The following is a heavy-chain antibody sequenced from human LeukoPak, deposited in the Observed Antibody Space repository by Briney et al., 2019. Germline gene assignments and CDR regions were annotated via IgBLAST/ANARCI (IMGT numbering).Heavy chain of an antibody. V-gene: IGHV4-38-2*02. CDR1: GDSISSGSH. D-gene: IGHD1-26*01. J-gene: IGHJ6*03. CDR2: ISHSGTT. CDR3: ARTPGSYNAHYYYYMDV. Sequence: PSETLSLTCTVSGDSISSGSHWGWLRQPPGKGLEWIGCISHSGTTYYNPSFKNQVTISVDTSKNQFSLKLSSVTAADTAVYYCARTPGSYNAHYYYYMDVWGKGTTVTISS.